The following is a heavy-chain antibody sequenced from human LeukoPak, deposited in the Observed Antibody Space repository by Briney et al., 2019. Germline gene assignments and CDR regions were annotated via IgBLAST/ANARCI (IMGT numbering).Heavy chain of an antibody. D-gene: IGHD4-17*01. CDR1: GFTFDDYA. Sequence: PGRSLRLSCAASGFTFDDYAMHWVRHAPGKGLEWVSGISWNSGSIGYADSVKGRFTISRDNAKNSLYLQMNCLRAEDTALYYCAKDSDYGDYWDWGQGTLVTVSS. V-gene: IGHV3-9*01. CDR2: ISWNSGSI. CDR3: AKDSDYGDYWD. J-gene: IGHJ4*02.